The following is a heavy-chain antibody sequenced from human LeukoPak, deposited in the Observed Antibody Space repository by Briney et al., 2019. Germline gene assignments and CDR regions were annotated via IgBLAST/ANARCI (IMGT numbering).Heavy chain of an antibody. Sequence: PSETLSLTCTVSGGSISSYYWSWIRQPPGKGLEWIGYIYYSGSTNYNPSLKSRVAISVDTSKNQFSLTLSSVTAADTAVYYCARDTWSSYYYYGMDVWGQGTTVTVSS. D-gene: IGHD1-26*01. CDR3: ARDTWSSYYYYGMDV. V-gene: IGHV4-59*01. J-gene: IGHJ6*02. CDR1: GGSISSYY. CDR2: IYYSGST.